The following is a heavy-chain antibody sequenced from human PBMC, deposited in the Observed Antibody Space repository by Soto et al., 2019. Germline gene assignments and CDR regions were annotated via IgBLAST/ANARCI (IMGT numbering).Heavy chain of an antibody. CDR3: ARHGMDYYDSSGYYYSPYYFDY. D-gene: IGHD3-22*01. J-gene: IGHJ4*02. CDR1: GGSVSSNSYS. Sequence: SETLSLTCTVSGGSVSSNSYSWGWIRQSPGKGLEWIATIYSTDKTYYNPSLLSRVTISVDTSMTELSLRLSSVTAADTAVYYCARHGMDYYDSSGYYYSPYYFDYWGQGTLVTVSS. V-gene: IGHV4-39*01. CDR2: IYSTDKT.